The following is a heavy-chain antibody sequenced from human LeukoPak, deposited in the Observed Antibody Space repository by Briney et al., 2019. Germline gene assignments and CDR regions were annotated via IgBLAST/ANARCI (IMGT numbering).Heavy chain of an antibody. Sequence: PGGSLRLSCAASGFTFSDYYMSWIRQAPGKGLEWVSHISNSGSTIYFADSVKGRFTISRDNGRNSLYLQMNSLRAEDTAVYYCAKGVRLSVNWLDPWGQGTLVTVSS. CDR3: AKGVRLSVNWLDP. CDR2: ISNSGSTI. D-gene: IGHD2/OR15-2a*01. CDR1: GFTFSDYY. J-gene: IGHJ5*02. V-gene: IGHV3-11*01.